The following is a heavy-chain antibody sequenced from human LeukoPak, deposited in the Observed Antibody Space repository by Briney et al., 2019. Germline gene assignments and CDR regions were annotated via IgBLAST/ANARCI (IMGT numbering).Heavy chain of an antibody. Sequence: XVKVSCKPSGGTFNNSAISWVRQAPGQGLEWLGGIIPLFATACYAQKFQARVTITKDESTLPVYLELTSLTSDDTAVYYCARDVHGDYGSGWFDPWGQGTLVSVSS. CDR3: ARDVHGDYGSGWFDP. CDR2: IIPLFATA. J-gene: IGHJ5*02. CDR1: GGTFNNSA. V-gene: IGHV1-69*05. D-gene: IGHD4-17*01.